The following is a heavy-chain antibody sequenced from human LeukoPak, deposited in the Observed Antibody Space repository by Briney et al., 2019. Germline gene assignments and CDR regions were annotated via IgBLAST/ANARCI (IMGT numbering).Heavy chain of an antibody. CDR3: ARSGYCSSTSCPFYGMDV. CDR1: GGSINSYY. V-gene: IGHV4-59*08. Sequence: PSETLSLTCTVSGGSINSYYWSWIRQPPGKGLEWIGYIYYSGSTNYNPSLKSRVTISVDTSKNQFSLKLSSVTAADTAVYYCARSGYCSSTSCPFYGMDVWGQGTTVTVSS. CDR2: IYYSGST. J-gene: IGHJ6*02. D-gene: IGHD2-2*01.